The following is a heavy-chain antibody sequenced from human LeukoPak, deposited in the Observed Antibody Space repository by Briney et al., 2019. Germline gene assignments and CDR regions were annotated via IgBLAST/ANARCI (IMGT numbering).Heavy chain of an antibody. V-gene: IGHV1-8*01. J-gene: IGHJ4*02. CDR1: GYTFTSYD. D-gene: IGHD3-22*01. Sequence: ASVKVSCKASGYTFTSYDINWVRQATGQGLEWMGWMNPNSGNTGYAQKFQGRVTMTRNTSISTAYMELSSLRSEDTAVYYCARVGRTYYYDSSGYYGYWGQGTLVTVSS. CDR2: MNPNSGNT. CDR3: ARVGRTYYYDSSGYYGY.